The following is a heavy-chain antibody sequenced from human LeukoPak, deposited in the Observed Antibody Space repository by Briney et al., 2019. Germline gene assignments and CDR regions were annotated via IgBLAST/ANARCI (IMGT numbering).Heavy chain of an antibody. CDR2: ISGSGGST. CDR3: AKQTDFWSGYAYYYYYYMDV. V-gene: IGHV3-23*01. CDR1: GFTFSSYA. D-gene: IGHD3-3*01. J-gene: IGHJ6*03. Sequence: GGSLRLSCAASGFTFSSYAMSWVRQAPGKGLEWVSAISGSGGSTYYADSVKGRFTISRDNSKNTLYLQMNSLRAEDTAVYYCAKQTDFWSGYAYYYYYYMDVWGKGTTVTVSS.